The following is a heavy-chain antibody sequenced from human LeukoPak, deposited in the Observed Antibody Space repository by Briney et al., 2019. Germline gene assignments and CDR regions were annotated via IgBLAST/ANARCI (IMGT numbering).Heavy chain of an antibody. J-gene: IGHJ4*02. D-gene: IGHD3-9*01. Sequence: ASVKVSCKASGYTFTSYGISWVRQAPGQGLEWMGWISAYNGNTNYAQKLQGRVTMTTDTSTSTAYMELRSLRSNDTAVYYCAREGYYDILTGPDYWGQGTLVTVSS. V-gene: IGHV1-18*04. CDR3: AREGYYDILTGPDY. CDR1: GYTFTSYG. CDR2: ISAYNGNT.